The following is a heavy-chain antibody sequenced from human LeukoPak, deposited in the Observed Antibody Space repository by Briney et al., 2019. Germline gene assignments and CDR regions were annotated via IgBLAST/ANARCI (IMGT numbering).Heavy chain of an antibody. V-gene: IGHV3-7*01. CDR1: GFSVSGYW. D-gene: IGHD6-13*01. Sequence: GGSLRLSCAVSGFSVSGYWMTWVRQAPGKGLEWVVNIKQDGSEKNYVDSVKGRFTISRDNAENSLFLQMNSLRVEDTAVYYCAREWQRGIAAAGTRIEGDYWGQGTLVAVSS. CDR2: IKQDGSEK. J-gene: IGHJ4*02. CDR3: AREWQRGIAAAGTRIEGDY.